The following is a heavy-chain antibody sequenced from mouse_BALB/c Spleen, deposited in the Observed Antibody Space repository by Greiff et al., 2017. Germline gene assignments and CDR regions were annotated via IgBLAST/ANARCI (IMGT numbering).Heavy chain of an antibody. CDR2: INSNGGST. D-gene: IGHD2-10*01. Sequence: EVKLMESGGGLVKLGGSLKLSCAASGFTFSSYYMSWVRQTPEKRLELVAAINSNGGSTYYPDTVKGRFTISRDNAKNTLYLQMSSLKSEDTALYYCARQGVAYYDAMDYWGQGTSVTVSS. V-gene: IGHV5-6-2*01. J-gene: IGHJ4*01. CDR3: ARQGVAYYDAMDY. CDR1: GFTFSSYY.